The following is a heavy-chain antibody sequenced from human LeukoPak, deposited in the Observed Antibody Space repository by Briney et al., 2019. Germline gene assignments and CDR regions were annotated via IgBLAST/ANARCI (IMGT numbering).Heavy chain of an antibody. J-gene: IGHJ4*02. D-gene: IGHD1-7*01. V-gene: IGHV4-4*07. CDR2: IYTSGST. CDR3: AKDGLGWNYGPADY. Sequence: SETLSLTCTVSGGSISSYYWSWNRQPAGKGLEWIGRIYTSGSTNYNPSLKSRVTMSVDTSKNQFSLKLSSVTAADTAVYYCAKDGLGWNYGPADYWGQGTLVTVSS. CDR1: GGSISSYY.